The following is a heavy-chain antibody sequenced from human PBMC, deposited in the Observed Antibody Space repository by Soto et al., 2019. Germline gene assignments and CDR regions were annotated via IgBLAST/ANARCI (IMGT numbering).Heavy chain of an antibody. Sequence: SETLSLTCGVTGASISRGGFHWGWIRQPPGQGLEWIGGLYSGSTYYNPSLKSRVTISADTSKNEFSLRLTSVTAADTAVYYCARRGSGHTFDYWGQGTLVTVSS. CDR2: LYSGST. J-gene: IGHJ4*02. D-gene: IGHD3-10*01. V-gene: IGHV4-39*01. CDR1: GASISRGGFH. CDR3: ARRGSGHTFDY.